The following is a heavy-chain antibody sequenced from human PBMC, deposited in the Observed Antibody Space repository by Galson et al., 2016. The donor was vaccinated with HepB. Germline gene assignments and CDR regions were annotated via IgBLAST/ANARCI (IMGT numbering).Heavy chain of an antibody. J-gene: IGHJ4*02. V-gene: IGHV3-48*01. D-gene: IGHD2-15*01. CDR2: ISGSSGTI. CDR3: ATIPEYCCGGACYSLGY. CDR1: GFTFSHYS. Sequence: SLRLSCAASGFTFSHYSMNWVRQAPGKGLEWVSYISGSSGTIHYTDSVKGRFTISRDNARNSLYLQMNSLRAEDTALYFCATIPEYCCGGACYSLGYWGQGTLVTVSS.